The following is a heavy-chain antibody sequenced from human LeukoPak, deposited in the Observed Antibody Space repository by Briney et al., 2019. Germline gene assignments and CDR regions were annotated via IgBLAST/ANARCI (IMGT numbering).Heavy chain of an antibody. CDR3: ASNIVVVVAANDAFDI. V-gene: IGHV3-23*01. Sequence: PGGSLRLSCAASGFTFSSYAMSWVRQAPGKGLEWVSAISGSGGSTYYADSVKGRFTISRDNSKNTLYLQMNSLRAEDTAVYYCASNIVVVVAANDAFDIWGQGTMVTVSS. CDR2: ISGSGGST. D-gene: IGHD2-15*01. CDR1: GFTFSSYA. J-gene: IGHJ3*02.